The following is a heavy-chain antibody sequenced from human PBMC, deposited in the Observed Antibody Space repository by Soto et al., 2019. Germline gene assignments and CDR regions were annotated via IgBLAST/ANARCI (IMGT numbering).Heavy chain of an antibody. CDR1: GFTFSSYG. CDR2: IWYDGSNK. Sequence: GGSLRLSCAASGFTFSSYGMHWVRQAPGKGLEWVAVIWYDGSNKYYADSVKGRFTISRDNSKNTLYLQMNSLRAEDTAVYYCARVGSSGDEASFDYWGQGTLVTVSS. D-gene: IGHD6-19*01. V-gene: IGHV3-33*01. CDR3: ARVGSSGDEASFDY. J-gene: IGHJ4*02.